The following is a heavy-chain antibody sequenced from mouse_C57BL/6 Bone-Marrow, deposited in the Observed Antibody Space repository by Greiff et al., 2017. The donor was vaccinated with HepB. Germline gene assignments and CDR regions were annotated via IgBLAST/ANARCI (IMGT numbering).Heavy chain of an antibody. CDR3: AHKLSFMITNYYAMDY. V-gene: IGHV8-8*01. CDR2: IWWDDDK. Sequence: QVTLKVSGPGILQPSQTLSLTCSFSGFSLSTFGMGVGWIRQPSGKGLEWLAHIWWDDDKYYNPALKSRLTISKDTSKNQVFLKIANVDTADTATYYCAHKLSFMITNYYAMDYWGQGTSVTVSS. D-gene: IGHD2-4*01. J-gene: IGHJ4*01. CDR1: GFSLSTFGMG.